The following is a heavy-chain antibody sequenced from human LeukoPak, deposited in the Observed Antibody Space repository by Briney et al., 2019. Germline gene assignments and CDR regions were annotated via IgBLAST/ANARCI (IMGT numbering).Heavy chain of an antibody. CDR2: IRSKANSYAT. CDR1: GFTFSGSA. Sequence: GGSLRLSCAASGFTFSGSAMHWVRQASGKGLEWVGRIRSKANSYATAYAASVKGRFTISRDDSENTAYLQMNSLKTEDTAVYYCTRLGSVGPFDYWGQGTLVTVSS. CDR3: TRLGSVGPFDY. D-gene: IGHD1-26*01. V-gene: IGHV3-73*01. J-gene: IGHJ4*02.